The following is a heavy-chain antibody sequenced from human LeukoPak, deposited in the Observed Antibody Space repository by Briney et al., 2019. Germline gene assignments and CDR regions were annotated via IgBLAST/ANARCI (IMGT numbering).Heavy chain of an antibody. J-gene: IGHJ5*02. CDR1: GFPFYSFG. Sequence: GALVLSFSGSGFPFYSFGMTWVRQAPGKGLEWVATITGSGGGTYYGESVKGRFTLSRDNSGNIMYLDLDNLRIEDTAVYFCAKDRVCSGGGCLGWLDPWGPGTRVIVS. D-gene: IGHD2-15*01. V-gene: IGHV3-23*01. CDR2: ITGSGGGT. CDR3: AKDRVCSGGGCLGWLDP.